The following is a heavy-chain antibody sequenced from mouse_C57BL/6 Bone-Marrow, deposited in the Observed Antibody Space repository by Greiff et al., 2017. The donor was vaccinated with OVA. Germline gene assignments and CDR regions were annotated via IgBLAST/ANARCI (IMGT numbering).Heavy chain of an antibody. CDR2: NYPRDGST. D-gene: IGHD2-2*01. V-gene: IGHV1-78*01. Sequence: QVQLKESDAELVKPGASVKISCKVSGYTFTDHTIHWMKQRPEQGLEWIGYNYPRDGSTKYNEKFKGKATLTADKSSSTAYMQLNSLTSEDSAVYFCARGGIYYGYDVGFAYWGQGTLVTVSA. CDR3: ARGGIYYGYDVGFAY. CDR1: GYTFTDHT. J-gene: IGHJ3*01.